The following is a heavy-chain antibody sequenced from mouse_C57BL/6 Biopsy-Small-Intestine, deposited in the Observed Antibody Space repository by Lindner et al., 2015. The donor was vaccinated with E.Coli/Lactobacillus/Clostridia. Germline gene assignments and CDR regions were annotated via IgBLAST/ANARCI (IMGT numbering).Heavy chain of an antibody. V-gene: IGHV14-3*01. CDR1: GFNIKDDS. D-gene: IGHD2-4*01. Sequence: VQLQESGAELVRPGASVKLSCTASGFNIKDDSMHWVKQRPEQGLEWIGTIDPANGNTKYAPKFQDKATITTDTSSNTAYLQLSSLTSEDTAVYYCARSDDYDVDAMDYWGQGTSVTVSS. J-gene: IGHJ4*01. CDR2: IDPANGNT. CDR3: ARSDDYDVDAMDY.